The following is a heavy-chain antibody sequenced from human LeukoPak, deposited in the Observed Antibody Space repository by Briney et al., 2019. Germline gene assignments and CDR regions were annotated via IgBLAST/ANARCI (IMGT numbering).Heavy chain of an antibody. V-gene: IGHV4-34*01. D-gene: IGHD3-9*01. J-gene: IGHJ4*02. Sequence: SETLSLTRAVYGGSFSGYYWSWIRQPPGKRLEWIGEINHSGSTNYNPSLKSRVTISVDTSKNQFSLKLSSVTAADTAVYYCARGLRYETRFDYWGQGTLVTVSS. CDR3: ARGLRYETRFDY. CDR2: INHSGST. CDR1: GGSFSGYY.